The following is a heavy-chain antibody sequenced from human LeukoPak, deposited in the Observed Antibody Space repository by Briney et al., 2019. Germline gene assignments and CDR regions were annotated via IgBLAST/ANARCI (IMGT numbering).Heavy chain of an antibody. CDR2: IYYSGST. J-gene: IGHJ4*02. CDR3: ARDQYYGSGSHFDY. D-gene: IGHD3-10*01. CDR1: GGSISSYY. V-gene: IGHV4-59*01. Sequence: SETLSLTCTVSGGSISSYYWSWIRQPPGKGLEWIGYIYYSGSTNYNPSLKSRVTISVDTSKNQFSLKLTSVTAADTAVYYCARDQYYGSGSHFDYWGQGTLVTVSS.